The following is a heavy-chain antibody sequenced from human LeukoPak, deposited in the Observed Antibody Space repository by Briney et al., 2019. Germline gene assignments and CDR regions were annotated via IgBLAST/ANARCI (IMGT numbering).Heavy chain of an antibody. CDR3: ARKDDSSGPYFDY. J-gene: IGHJ4*02. CDR2: INHSGST. V-gene: IGHV4-34*01. D-gene: IGHD3-22*01. Sequence: PSETLSLTRAVYGGSFSGYYWSWIRQPPGKGLEWIGEINHSGSTNYNPSLKSRVTISVDTSKNQFSLKLSSVTAADTAVYYCARKDDSSGPYFDYRGQGTLVTVSS. CDR1: GGSFSGYY.